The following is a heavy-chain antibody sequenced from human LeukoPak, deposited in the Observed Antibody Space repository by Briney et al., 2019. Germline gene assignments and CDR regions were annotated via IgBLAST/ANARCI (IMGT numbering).Heavy chain of an antibody. CDR2: IYPDDSDI. J-gene: IGHJ4*02. CDR1: GYSFTKNW. Sequence: GESLKISCKGSGYSFTKNWIGWVRQMPGKGLEWMGIIYPDDSDIRQSPSFQGQVTMSADKSISTAYLQWSSLEASDTATYYCARLAKARKDGYNFGFDSWGQGTLVTVSS. V-gene: IGHV5-51*01. D-gene: IGHD5-24*01. CDR3: ARLAKARKDGYNFGFDS.